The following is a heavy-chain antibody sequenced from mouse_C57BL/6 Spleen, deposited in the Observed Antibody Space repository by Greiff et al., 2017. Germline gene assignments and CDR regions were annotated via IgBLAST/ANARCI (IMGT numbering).Heavy chain of an antibody. CDR2: IDPSDSYT. J-gene: IGHJ2*01. V-gene: IGHV1-69*01. CDR3: ARGGYYSNYFDY. Sequence: VQLQESGAELVMPGASVKLSCKASGYTFTSSWMHWVKQRPGQGLEWIGEIDPSDSYTNYNQKFKGKSTLTVDKSSSTAYMQLSSLTSEDSAVYYCARGGYYSNYFDYWGQGTTLTVSS. D-gene: IGHD2-5*01. CDR1: GYTFTSSW.